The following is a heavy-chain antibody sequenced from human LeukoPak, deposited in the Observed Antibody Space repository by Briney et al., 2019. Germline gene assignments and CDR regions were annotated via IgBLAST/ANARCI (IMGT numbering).Heavy chain of an antibody. CDR2: IIPIFGTA. Sequence: ASVKVSCKASGGTFSSYAISWVRQAPGQGLEWMGVIIPIFGTANYAQKFQGRVTITADESTSTAYMELRSLRSDDTAVYYCARDYSSGWPNFDYWGQGTLVTVSS. D-gene: IGHD6-19*01. J-gene: IGHJ4*02. V-gene: IGHV1-69*13. CDR1: GGTFSSYA. CDR3: ARDYSSGWPNFDY.